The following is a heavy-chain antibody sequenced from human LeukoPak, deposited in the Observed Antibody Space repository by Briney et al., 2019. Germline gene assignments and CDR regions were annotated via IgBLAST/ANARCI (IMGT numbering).Heavy chain of an antibody. CDR1: GYTCTSYD. CDR3: ARGFPSPATLEKVDY. V-gene: IGHV1-8*01. Sequence: ASVKVSCKASGYTCTSYDINWVRQATGQGLEWMGWMNPNSGNTGYAQKFQGRVTMTRNTSISTAYMELSSLRSEDTAVYYCARGFPSPATLEKVDYWGQGTLVTVSS. D-gene: IGHD1-1*01. J-gene: IGHJ4*02. CDR2: MNPNSGNT.